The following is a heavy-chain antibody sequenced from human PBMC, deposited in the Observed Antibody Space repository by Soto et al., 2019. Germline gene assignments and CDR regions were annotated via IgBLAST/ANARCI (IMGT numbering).Heavy chain of an antibody. V-gene: IGHV5-10-1*01. D-gene: IGHD6-19*01. CDR1: GYSFTSYW. J-gene: IGHJ3*02. Sequence: GASLKISCKGSGYSFTSYWISWVRQMPGKGLEWMGRIDPSDSYTNYSPSFQGHVTISADKSISTAYLQWSSLKASDTAMYYCARRIAVASDAFDIWGQGTMVTVSS. CDR3: ARRIAVASDAFDI. CDR2: IDPSDSYT.